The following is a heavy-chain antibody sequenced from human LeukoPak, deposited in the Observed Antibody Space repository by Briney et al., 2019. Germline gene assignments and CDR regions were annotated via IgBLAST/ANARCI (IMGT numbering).Heavy chain of an antibody. J-gene: IGHJ4*02. D-gene: IGHD4-17*01. V-gene: IGHV4-34*01. CDR2: INHSGST. CDR1: GGSFSGYY. CDR3: ATGLYGDHDY. Sequence: SETLSLTCAVYGGSFSGYYWSWIRQPPGKRLEWSGEINHSGSTNYNPSLKSRVTISVDTSKNQFSLKLSSVTAADRAVYYCATGLYGDHDYWGQGTLVTVSS.